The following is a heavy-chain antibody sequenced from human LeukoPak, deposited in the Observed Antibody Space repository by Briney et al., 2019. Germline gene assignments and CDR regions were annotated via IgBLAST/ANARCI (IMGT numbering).Heavy chain of an antibody. CDR2: MYLSGTT. CDR3: AGLVGRYSSGLYYYYFDY. D-gene: IGHD3-22*01. V-gene: IGHV4-4*02. CDR1: GDSISSLDL. J-gene: IGHJ4*02. Sequence: PSETLSLTCTVSGDSISSLDLWSWVRQPSGKGLEWIGEMYLSGTTHSNPSVKSRVTISIDKSKNQFFLNLSSVTAADTAVYYCAGLVGRYSSGLYYYYFDYWGQGTLVTVSS.